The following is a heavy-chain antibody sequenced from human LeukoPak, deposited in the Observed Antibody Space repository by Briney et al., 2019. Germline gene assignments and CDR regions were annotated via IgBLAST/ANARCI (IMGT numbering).Heavy chain of an antibody. V-gene: IGHV1-2*02. CDR2: TNPNSGGT. J-gene: IGHJ3*02. CDR1: GYTFTGYY. D-gene: IGHD2-2*01. Sequence: ASVKVSCKASGYTFTGYYMHWVRQAPGQGLEWMGWTNPNSGGTNYAQKFQGRVTMTRDTSTSTAYMELSRLRSDDTAVYYCARGNPAIPDAFDIWGQGTMVTVSS. CDR3: ARGNPAIPDAFDI.